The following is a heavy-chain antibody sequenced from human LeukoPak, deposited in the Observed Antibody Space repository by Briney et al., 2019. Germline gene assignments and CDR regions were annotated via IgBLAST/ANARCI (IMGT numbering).Heavy chain of an antibody. D-gene: IGHD1-7*01. J-gene: IGHJ6*03. CDR2: INPSGGST. V-gene: IGHV1-46*01. Sequence: ASVKVSCKASGYTFTSYYMHWVRQAPGQGLEWMGIINPSGGSTSYAQKFQGRVTITADESTSTAYMELSSLRSEDTAVYYCARCATGTTVLGYYYYYMDVWGKGTTVTVSS. CDR1: GYTFTSYY. CDR3: ARCATGTTVLGYYYYYMDV.